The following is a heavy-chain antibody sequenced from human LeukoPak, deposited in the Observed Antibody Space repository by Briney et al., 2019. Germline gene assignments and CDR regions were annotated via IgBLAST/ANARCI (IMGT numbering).Heavy chain of an antibody. CDR2: IYTSGST. D-gene: IGHD3-10*01. J-gene: IGHJ4*02. CDR1: GGSISGYY. Sequence: PSETLSLTCTVSGGSISGYYWNWIRQPAGKGLEWIGRIYTSGSTNYNPSLKSRVTMSVDTSKNQFSLKLSSVTAADTAVYYCASFGKVGSGKEFPSDYWGQGTLVTVSS. CDR3: ASFGKVGSGKEFPSDY. V-gene: IGHV4-4*07.